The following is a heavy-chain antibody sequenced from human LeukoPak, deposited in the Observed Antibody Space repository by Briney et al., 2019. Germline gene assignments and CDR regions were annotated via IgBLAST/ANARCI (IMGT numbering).Heavy chain of an antibody. Sequence: SETLSLTCAVYGGSFTGYFWSWIRQPPGKGLAWIGEINHSGSTNYNPSLKSRVTISVDTSKNQFSLKLSSVTAADTAVYYCARIQWLVYYYYGMDVWGQGTTVTVSS. D-gene: IGHD6-19*01. J-gene: IGHJ6*02. CDR2: INHSGST. CDR3: ARIQWLVYYYYGMDV. CDR1: GGSFTGYF. V-gene: IGHV4-34*01.